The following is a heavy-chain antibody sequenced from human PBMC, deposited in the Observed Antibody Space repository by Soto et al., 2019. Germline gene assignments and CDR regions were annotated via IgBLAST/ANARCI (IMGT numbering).Heavy chain of an antibody. D-gene: IGHD3-10*01. CDR2: IDNNGGT. CDR3: VRQGFGPLHGLVDV. J-gene: IGHJ6*02. CDR1: SDSSSSYK. Sequence: TSETLSLTCTVSSDSSSSYKWSWIRQTPGKGLEWIGYIDNNGGTSYNPSLRSRITITISIDTSTKQVSLRLSSVTAADTAVYYCVRQGFGPLHGLVDVWGQGTTVTVSS. V-gene: IGHV4-59*08.